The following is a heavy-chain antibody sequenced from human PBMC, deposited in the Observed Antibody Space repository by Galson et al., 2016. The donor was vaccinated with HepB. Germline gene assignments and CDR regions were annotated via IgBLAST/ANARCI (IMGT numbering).Heavy chain of an antibody. CDR2: IKYDGSEN. J-gene: IGHJ4*02. CDR1: GFTFSDSW. CDR3: ARDHNYRLDL. Sequence: SLRLSCAASGFTFSDSWMAWVRQAPGEGLEWVANIKYDGSENHYVDSVKGRFTISRDNAQNSVFLQMSGLRAEDTAVDYCARDHNYRLDLWGQGTLVTVSS. D-gene: IGHD5-24*01. V-gene: IGHV3-7*01.